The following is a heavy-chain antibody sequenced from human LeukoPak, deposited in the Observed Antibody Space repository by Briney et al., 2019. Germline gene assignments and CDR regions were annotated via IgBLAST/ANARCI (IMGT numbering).Heavy chain of an antibody. V-gene: IGHV3-23*01. CDR1: GFPFSTYA. Sequence: TGGSLRLSCAASGFPFSTYAMNWVRQAPGKGLEWVSVITGSGGFTQYADSVKGRFTISRDNSKNTVYLQMNSLRAEDTALYYCVRSLDYWGQGTLVTVSS. J-gene: IGHJ4*02. CDR3: VRSLDY. CDR2: ITGSGGFT.